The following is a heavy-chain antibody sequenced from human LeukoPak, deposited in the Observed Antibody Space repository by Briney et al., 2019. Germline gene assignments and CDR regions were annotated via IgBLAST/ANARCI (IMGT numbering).Heavy chain of an antibody. Sequence: SETLSLTCTVSGGSISSSSYYWGWIRQPPGKGLEWIGSIYYSGSTYYNPSLKSRVTISVDTSKNQFSLKLSSVTAADTAVYYCTRQAGDSSGYSNWFDPWGQGTLVTVSS. CDR3: TRQAGDSSGYSNWFDP. CDR2: IYYSGST. D-gene: IGHD3-22*01. V-gene: IGHV4-39*01. CDR1: GGSISSSSYY. J-gene: IGHJ5*02.